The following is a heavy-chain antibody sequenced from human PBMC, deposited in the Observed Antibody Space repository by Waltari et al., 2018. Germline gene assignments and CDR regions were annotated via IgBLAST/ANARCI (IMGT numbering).Heavy chain of an antibody. D-gene: IGHD4-17*01. CDR1: GFSLTNARLG. CDR3: ARAGDYGDYLDY. J-gene: IGHJ4*01. V-gene: IGHV2-26*01. Sequence: QVTLKQSGPVLVKPTETLTLTCTVSGFSLTNARLGVSWVRHSPGKALEWLAHIFSSDTSYTPSLQNRLVVSKDTSKSQVVLVMTDMDPLDTATYYCARAGDYGDYLDYWGHGTLVTVSS. CDR2: IFSSDT.